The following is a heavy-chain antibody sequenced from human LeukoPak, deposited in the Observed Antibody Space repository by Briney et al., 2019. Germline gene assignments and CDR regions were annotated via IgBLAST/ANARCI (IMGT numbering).Heavy chain of an antibody. CDR2: INTDGSCT. V-gene: IGHV3-74*01. CDR1: GFTFSSYW. J-gene: IGHJ4*02. CDR3: ASIHGSGSYYVY. D-gene: IGHD3-10*01. Sequence: AGGSLRLSCAASGFTFSSYWMHWVRQTPGKGLVWVSRINTDGSCTSYADSVKGRFTISRDNAKNTLYLQVNSLRAEDTAVYYCASIHGSGSYYVYWGQGTLVTVSA.